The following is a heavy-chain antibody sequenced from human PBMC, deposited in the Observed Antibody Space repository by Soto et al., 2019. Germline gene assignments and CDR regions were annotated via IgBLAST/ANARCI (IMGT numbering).Heavy chain of an antibody. CDR2: INHSGST. CDR1: GGSFSGYY. J-gene: IGHJ6*02. Sequence: PSETLSLTCAVYGGSFSGYYWSWIRQPPGKGLEWIGEINHSGSTNYNPSLKSRVTISVDTSKNQFSLKLSSVTAADTAVYCCARFVTREANGMDVWGQGTTVTVS. CDR3: ARFVTREANGMDV. D-gene: IGHD3-16*02. V-gene: IGHV4-34*01.